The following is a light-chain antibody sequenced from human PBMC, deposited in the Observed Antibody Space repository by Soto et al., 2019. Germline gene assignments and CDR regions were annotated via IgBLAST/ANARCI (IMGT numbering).Light chain of an antibody. CDR2: AAS. Sequence: EIVMTQSPATLSVSPGEGATVSCRASQSVSSDLAWYQQKPGQTPSLLIYAASTRATGIPARFSGSGSGTEFTLTISSLQSEDFAVYYCQQYRSWPRTFGQGTKVEI. CDR1: QSVSSD. V-gene: IGKV3-15*01. CDR3: QQYRSWPRT. J-gene: IGKJ1*01.